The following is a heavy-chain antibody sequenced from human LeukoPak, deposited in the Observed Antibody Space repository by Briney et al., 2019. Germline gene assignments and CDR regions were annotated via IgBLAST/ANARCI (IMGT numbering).Heavy chain of an antibody. CDR1: GFTFSSYW. D-gene: IGHD4-23*01. CDR2: IASDGSST. J-gene: IGHJ4*02. CDR3: ARGRPHGNDY. Sequence: GRSLRRSCAASGFTFSSYWMNWVRQAPGKGLVWVSRIASDGSSTTYADSVKGRFSISRDNAKNTLYLQMNSLRVEDTAVYYCARGRPHGNDYWGQGTLVTVSS. V-gene: IGHV3-74*01.